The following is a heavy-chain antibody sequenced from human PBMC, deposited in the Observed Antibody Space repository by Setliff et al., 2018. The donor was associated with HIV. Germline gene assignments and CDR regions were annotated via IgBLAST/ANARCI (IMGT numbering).Heavy chain of an antibody. D-gene: IGHD4-17*01. CDR3: ARAPAVTTSLFFDY. Sequence: PGGSLRLSCAASGFTFRHYAMHWVRQAPGKGLEWVAVVSYDAERKYYADSVKGRFTISRDNSKNTVYLQMNSLRAEDTAVYYCARAPAVTTSLFFDYWGQGTLVTVSS. V-gene: IGHV3-33*01. CDR1: GFTFRHYA. CDR2: VSYDAERK. J-gene: IGHJ4*02.